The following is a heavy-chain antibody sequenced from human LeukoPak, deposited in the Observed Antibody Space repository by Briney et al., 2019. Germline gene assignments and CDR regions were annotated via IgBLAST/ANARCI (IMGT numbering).Heavy chain of an antibody. V-gene: IGHV1-69*05. CDR1: GGTFSSYA. CDR2: IIPIFGTA. J-gene: IGHJ4*02. CDR3: ARERSVDFSPQYYFDY. D-gene: IGHD3-3*01. Sequence: SVKVSCKASGGTFSSYAISWVRQAPGQGLEWMGGIIPIFGTANYAQKFQGRVTITTDESTSTAYMELSSLRSEDTAVYYCARERSVDFSPQYYFDYWGQGTLVTVSS.